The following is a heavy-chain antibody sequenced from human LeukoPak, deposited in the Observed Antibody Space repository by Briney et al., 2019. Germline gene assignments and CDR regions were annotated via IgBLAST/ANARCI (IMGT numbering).Heavy chain of an antibody. D-gene: IGHD2-2*01. CDR2: ISSGGSTI. Sequence: GGSLRLSCAASGFTFSDYYMSWIRQAPGKGLEWVSYISSGGSTIYYADSVKGRFTISRDNAKNSLYLQMNSLRAEDTAVYYCARSEDIVVVPAATAFDYWGQGTLVTVSS. CDR1: GFTFSDYY. V-gene: IGHV3-11*01. CDR3: ARSEDIVVVPAATAFDY. J-gene: IGHJ4*02.